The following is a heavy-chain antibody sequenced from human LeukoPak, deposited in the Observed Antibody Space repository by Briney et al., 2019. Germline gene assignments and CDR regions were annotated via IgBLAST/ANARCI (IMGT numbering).Heavy chain of an antibody. D-gene: IGHD6-19*01. V-gene: IGHV1-2*02. CDR1: GHPFTGYY. CDR3: ARDVGYSSGCDY. Sequence: VASVKVSCKASGHPFTGYYIHWVRQAPGQGLEWMGWINPNTGGANSAQKFKGRVTLTSDTSISTAYMELSRLRSDDTAVYYCARDVGYSSGCDYWGQGTLVTVSS. CDR2: INPNTGGA. J-gene: IGHJ4*02.